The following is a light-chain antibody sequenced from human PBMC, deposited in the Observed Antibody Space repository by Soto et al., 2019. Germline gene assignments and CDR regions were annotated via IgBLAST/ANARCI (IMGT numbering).Light chain of an antibody. J-gene: IGLJ1*01. CDR2: EVS. Sequence: QSALTQPASVSGSPGQSITISCTGTSSGVGNYNYVSWYQQHPGKAPKLMIFEVSNRPSGVSNRFSGSKSGNTASLAISGLQPEDEADYYCSSSAPSRTFVFGTGTKVTVL. CDR3: SSSAPSRTFV. V-gene: IGLV2-14*01. CDR1: SSGVGNYNY.